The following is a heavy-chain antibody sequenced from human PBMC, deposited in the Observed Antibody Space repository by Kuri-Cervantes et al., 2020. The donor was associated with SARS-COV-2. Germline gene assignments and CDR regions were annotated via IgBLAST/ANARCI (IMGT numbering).Heavy chain of an antibody. J-gene: IGHJ5*02. V-gene: IGHV5-51*01. Sequence: KVSCKGSGYSFTSYWIGWVRQMPGKGLEWMGIIYPGDSDTRYSPSFQGQVTISADKSISTAYLQWSSLKASDAAMYYCARHQSTVTIDHWGQGTLVTVSS. D-gene: IGHD4-17*01. CDR3: ARHQSTVTIDH. CDR2: IYPGDSDT. CDR1: GYSFTSYW.